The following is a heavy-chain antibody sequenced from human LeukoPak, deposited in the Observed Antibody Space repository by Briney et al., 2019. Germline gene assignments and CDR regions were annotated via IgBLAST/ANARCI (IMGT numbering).Heavy chain of an antibody. CDR1: GYTFTSYG. D-gene: IGHD3-10*01. CDR2: ISAYNGNT. V-gene: IGHV1-18*01. J-gene: IGHJ4*02. Sequence: ASVKVSCEASGYTFTSYGISWVRQAPGQGLEWMGWISAYNGNTNYAQKLQGRVTMTTDTSTSTAYMELRSLRSDDTAVYYCASGDYYGSGSYSPFDYWGQGTLVTVSS. CDR3: ASGDYYGSGSYSPFDY.